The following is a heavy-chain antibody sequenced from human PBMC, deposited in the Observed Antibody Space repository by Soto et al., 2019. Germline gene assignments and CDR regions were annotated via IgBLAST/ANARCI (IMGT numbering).Heavy chain of an antibody. V-gene: IGHV1-8*01. Sequence: GTSVKFTCKASGYAFTSYDINWVRQATGQGLEWVGWMNPNSGNTGYAQKFQGRVTMTRNTSISTAYMELSSLRSEDTAVYYCARGQRDYYDSSGYYSHAFDIWGQGTMVTVSS. CDR3: ARGQRDYYDSSGYYSHAFDI. J-gene: IGHJ3*02. CDR2: MNPNSGNT. CDR1: GYAFTSYD. D-gene: IGHD3-22*01.